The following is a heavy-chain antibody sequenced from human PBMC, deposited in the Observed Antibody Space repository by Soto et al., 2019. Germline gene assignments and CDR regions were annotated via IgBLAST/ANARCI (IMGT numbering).Heavy chain of an antibody. CDR3: ASDCSGGSCYWGDY. D-gene: IGHD2-15*01. J-gene: IGHJ4*02. CDR2: IYYSGST. CDR1: GGSISSSSYY. V-gene: IGHV4-39*01. Sequence: QLQLQESGPGLVKPSETLSLTCTVSGGSISSSSYYWGWIRQPPGKGLEWIGSIYYSGSTYYNPSLKSRVTISVDTSKNQFSLKLSSVTAADTAVYYCASDCSGGSCYWGDYWGQGTLVTVSS.